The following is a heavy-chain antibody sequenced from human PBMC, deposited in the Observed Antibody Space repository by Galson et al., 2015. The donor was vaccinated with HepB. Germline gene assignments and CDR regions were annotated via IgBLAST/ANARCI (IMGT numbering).Heavy chain of an antibody. CDR3: AILRGSYYGVDY. J-gene: IGHJ4*02. CDR1: GFTFSSYA. Sequence: SLRLSCAASGFTFSSYAMSWVRQAPGKGLEWVSTISGSGGSTYYADSVKGRFTISRDNSKNTLYLQMNSLRAEDTAVYYCAILRGSYYGVDYWGQGTLVTVSS. CDR2: ISGSGGST. V-gene: IGHV3-23*01. D-gene: IGHD1-26*01.